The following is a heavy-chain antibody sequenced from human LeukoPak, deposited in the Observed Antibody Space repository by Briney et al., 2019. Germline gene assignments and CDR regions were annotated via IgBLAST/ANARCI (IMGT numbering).Heavy chain of an antibody. CDR3: ARIPNYDILTGSSDAFDI. CDR2: IHNDDT. V-gene: IGHV3-53*01. CDR1: GFTVSSNY. J-gene: IGHJ3*02. D-gene: IGHD3-9*01. Sequence: GGSLRLSCAASGFTVSSNYMSWVRQAPGKGLEWVSLIHNDDTYYADSVKGRFTISRDNSKNTLYLQMNSLRAEDTAVYYCARIPNYDILTGSSDAFDIWGQGTMVTVSS.